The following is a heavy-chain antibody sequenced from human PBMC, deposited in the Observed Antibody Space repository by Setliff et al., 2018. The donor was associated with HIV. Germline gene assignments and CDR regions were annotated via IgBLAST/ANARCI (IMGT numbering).Heavy chain of an antibody. CDR1: GGSVGSGSYY. J-gene: IGHJ4*02. Sequence: SETLSLTCSVSGGSVGSGSYYWSWIRQSPGKGLEWLGYIYYSGSTTYNPSLWSRVTISIDTSKNQFSLNLRSVTAADTAVYYCARDPPGYGDSKDYWGQGKLVTVSS. CDR3: ARDPPGYGDSKDY. V-gene: IGHV4-61*01. D-gene: IGHD4-17*01. CDR2: IYYSGST.